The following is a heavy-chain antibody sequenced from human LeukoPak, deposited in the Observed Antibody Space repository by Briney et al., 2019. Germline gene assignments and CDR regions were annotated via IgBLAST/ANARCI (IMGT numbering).Heavy chain of an antibody. J-gene: IGHJ4*02. Sequence: GGSLRLSCAASGFTFGSYWMSWVRQAPGKGLEWVANIKQDGSEKYYVDSVKGRFTISRDNAKNSLYLQMNSLRAEDTAVYYCARVTYYYDSSGYYGDYWGQGTLVTVSS. CDR3: ARVTYYYDSSGYYGDY. D-gene: IGHD3-22*01. V-gene: IGHV3-7*01. CDR2: IKQDGSEK. CDR1: GFTFGSYW.